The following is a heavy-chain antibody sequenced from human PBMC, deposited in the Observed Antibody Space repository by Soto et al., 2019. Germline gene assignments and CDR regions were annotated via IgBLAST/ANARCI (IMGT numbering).Heavy chain of an antibody. D-gene: IGHD3-9*01. CDR2: IYYSGST. J-gene: IGHJ6*02. CDR1: GGSISSGDYY. Sequence: SETLSLTCTVSGGSISSGDYYWSWIRQPPGKGLEWIGYIYYSGSTYYNPSLKSRVTIPVDTSKNQFSLKLSSVTAADTAVYYCARVFRTGYYIPHYYGMDVWGQGTTVTVSS. CDR3: ARVFRTGYYIPHYYGMDV. V-gene: IGHV4-30-4*01.